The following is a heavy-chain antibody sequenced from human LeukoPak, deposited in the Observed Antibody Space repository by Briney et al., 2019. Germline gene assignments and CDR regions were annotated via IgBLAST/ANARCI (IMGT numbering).Heavy chain of an antibody. CDR3: AKGGRDIVVVPAATYYYYYYYMDV. J-gene: IGHJ6*03. Sequence: SETLSLTCTVSGDSISSSNCYWGWIRQPPGKGLEWIGSIYFSGGTYYNASLKSRVTISVDTSKNQFSLKLSSVTAADTAVYYCAKGGRDIVVVPAATYYYYYYYMDVWGKGTTVTISS. V-gene: IGHV4-39*01. CDR2: IYFSGGT. CDR1: GDSISSSNCY. D-gene: IGHD2-2*01.